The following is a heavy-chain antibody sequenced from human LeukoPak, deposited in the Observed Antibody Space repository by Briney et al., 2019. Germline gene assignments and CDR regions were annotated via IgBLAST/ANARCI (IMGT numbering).Heavy chain of an antibody. CDR3: AKGDGSIAAAAYDY. V-gene: IGHV3-23*01. CDR1: GFTFSTYA. D-gene: IGHD6-13*01. CDR2: ISGSGDST. Sequence: GGSLRLSCVASGFTFSTYAMSWVRQAPGKGLEWVSDISGSGDSTNYADSVKGRFTISRDNSKNMLYLQMNSLRAEDTAVYYCAKGDGSIAAAAYDYWGQGTLVTVSS. J-gene: IGHJ4*02.